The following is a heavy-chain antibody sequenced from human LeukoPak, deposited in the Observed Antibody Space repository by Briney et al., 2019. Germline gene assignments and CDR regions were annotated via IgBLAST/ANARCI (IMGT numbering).Heavy chain of an antibody. CDR2: ISYDGSNK. V-gene: IGHV3-30-3*01. J-gene: IGHJ4*02. Sequence: GSLRLSCAASGFTFSSYAMHWVRQAPGKGLEWVAVISYDGSNKYYADSVKGRFTISRDNSKNTLYLQMNSLRAEDTAVYYCASLGFSSGYGVWVDYWGQGTLVTVSS. CDR1: GFTFSSYA. CDR3: ASLGFSSGYGVWVDY. D-gene: IGHD6-19*01.